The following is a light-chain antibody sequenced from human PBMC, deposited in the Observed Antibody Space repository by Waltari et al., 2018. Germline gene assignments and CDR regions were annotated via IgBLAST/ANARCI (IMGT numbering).Light chain of an antibody. Sequence: QSALTQPASVSGSPGQSITISCPGTSRDVGGYNYVSWYQQHPGKAPKLMIYDVSKRPSGVSNRFSGSKSGNTASLTISGLQAEDEADYYCSSYTSSSTRVFGGGTKLTVL. V-gene: IGLV2-14*01. CDR1: SRDVGGYNY. CDR3: SSYTSSSTRV. CDR2: DVS. J-gene: IGLJ3*02.